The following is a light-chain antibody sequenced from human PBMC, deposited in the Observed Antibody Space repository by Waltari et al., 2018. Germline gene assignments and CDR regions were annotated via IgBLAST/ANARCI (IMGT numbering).Light chain of an antibody. V-gene: IGKV1-5*03. CDR1: QSITNW. Sequence: DIQMTQSPSTLSASIGDRVTITCGASQSITNWFAWYQQKPGKAPKLLIYEASDLEDGVPSRFSGSGSETEFTLTISSLQPDDFATYYCQQYFNYPWTFGQGTTV. J-gene: IGKJ1*01. CDR2: EAS. CDR3: QQYFNYPWT.